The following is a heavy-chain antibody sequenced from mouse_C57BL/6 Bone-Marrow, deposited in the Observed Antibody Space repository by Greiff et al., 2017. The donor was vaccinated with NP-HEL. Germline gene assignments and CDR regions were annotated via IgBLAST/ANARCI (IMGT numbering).Heavy chain of an antibody. J-gene: IGHJ2*01. CDR1: GFTIKDYY. CDR2: IDPEDGET. V-gene: IGHV14-2*01. CDR3: ARVFDY. Sequence: EVQLQESGAELVKPGASVKLSCTASGFTIKDYYMHWVKQRTEQGLEWIGRIDPEDGETKYAPQFQGKATITAYTSANTAYLQLSSLTSEDTAVYYCARVFDYWGQGTTLTVSS.